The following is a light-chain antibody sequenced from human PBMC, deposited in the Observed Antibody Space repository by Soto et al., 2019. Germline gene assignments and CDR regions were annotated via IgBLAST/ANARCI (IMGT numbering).Light chain of an antibody. J-gene: IGKJ2*01. Sequence: EIVLTQSPGTLSLSPGERATLSCRASQSVTAGYLAWYQQKPGQAPRLLIYDASSRATGIPDRFSGSGSGTDYTFTISRLEPEDVAVYYCQQYDTSLLYPFGQGTKLEIK. CDR1: QSVTAGY. CDR2: DAS. V-gene: IGKV3-20*01. CDR3: QQYDTSLLYP.